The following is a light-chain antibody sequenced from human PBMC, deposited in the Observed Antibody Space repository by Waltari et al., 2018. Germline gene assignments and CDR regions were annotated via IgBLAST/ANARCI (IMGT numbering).Light chain of an antibody. CDR3: QQYDNWLRT. Sequence: EIVMTQSPATLAVFPGDRATLPCRPSQSIRSNLAWYQHKPGQAPRFLIYCASTRAIGIPARFSGSGSGTDFTLTISSLQSEDVAVYFCQQYDNWLRTFGQGTKVEIK. CDR2: CAS. V-gene: IGKV3-15*01. J-gene: IGKJ1*01. CDR1: QSIRSN.